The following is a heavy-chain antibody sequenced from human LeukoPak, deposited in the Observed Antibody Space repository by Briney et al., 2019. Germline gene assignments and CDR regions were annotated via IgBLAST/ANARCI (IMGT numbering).Heavy chain of an antibody. D-gene: IGHD6-13*01. CDR3: ACLAAAEAVP. Sequence: GGSLRLSCAASGFTFSGYWMNWVRKAPGKGLVCVSRIASDGSSTTYADSVKGRFSISRDNAKNTLYLQMHSLRVEDTAVYSCACLAAAEAVPWGQGTLVTVSS. CDR1: GFTFSGYW. V-gene: IGHV3-74*01. CDR2: IASDGSST. J-gene: IGHJ5*02.